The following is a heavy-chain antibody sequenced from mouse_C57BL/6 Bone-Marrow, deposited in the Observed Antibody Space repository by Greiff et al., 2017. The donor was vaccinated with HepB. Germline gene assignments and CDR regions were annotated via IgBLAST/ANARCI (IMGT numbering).Heavy chain of an antibody. J-gene: IGHJ4*01. Sequence: VQLQQSGPELVKPGASVKISCKASGYAFSSSWMNWVKQRPGKGLEWIGRIYPGDGDTNYNGKFKGKATLTADKSSSTAYMQLSSLTSEDSAVYFCANLDGTWGDYWGQGTSVTVSS. CDR3: ANLDGTWGDY. D-gene: IGHD2-3*01. V-gene: IGHV1-82*01. CDR1: GYAFSSSW. CDR2: IYPGDGDT.